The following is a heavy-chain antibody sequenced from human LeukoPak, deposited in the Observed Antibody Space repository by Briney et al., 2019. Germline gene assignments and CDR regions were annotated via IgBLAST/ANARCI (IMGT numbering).Heavy chain of an antibody. CDR2: ISSSSSTI. CDR3: ARDSPSGSYPDY. Sequence: GGSLRLSCAASGFTFNTYAMNWFRQPPGKGRKWVSYISSSSSTIYYADSVKGRFTISRDNAKNSLYLQMNSLRAEDTAVYYCARDSPSGSYPDYWGQGTLVTVSS. J-gene: IGHJ4*02. CDR1: GFTFNTYA. D-gene: IGHD1-26*01. V-gene: IGHV3-48*01.